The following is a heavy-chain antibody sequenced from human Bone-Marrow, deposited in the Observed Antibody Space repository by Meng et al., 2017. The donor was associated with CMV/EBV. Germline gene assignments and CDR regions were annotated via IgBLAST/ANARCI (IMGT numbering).Heavy chain of an antibody. J-gene: IGHJ4*02. D-gene: IGHD5-12*01. V-gene: IGHV3-74*01. CDR2: VYIDGTSI. CDR1: GFTLSAYW. CDR3: ARGQAAGGYVYIDY. Sequence: GGSLRLSCAASGFTLSAYWMHWVRQTPGQGLVWVSRVYIDGTSIGYADAVKGRFTISRDNAKNTLYLQMNGLRAEDTAVYYCARGQAAGGYVYIDYGGQGTLVAVSS.